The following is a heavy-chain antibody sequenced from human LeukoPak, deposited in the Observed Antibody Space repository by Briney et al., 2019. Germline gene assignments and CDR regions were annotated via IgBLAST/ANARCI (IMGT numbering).Heavy chain of an antibody. Sequence: AASVKVSCKASGYTFTGYYMHWVRQAPGQGLEWMGRINPNSGGTNYAQKFQGRVTMTRDTSISTAYMELSRLRSDDTAVYYCKRDCDSLDILTGYPLPYYFDYWGQGSLISASS. CDR2: INPNSGGT. D-gene: IGHD3-9*01. CDR1: GYTFTGYY. CDR3: KRDCDSLDILTGYPLPYYFDY. V-gene: IGHV1-2*06. J-gene: IGHJ4*02.